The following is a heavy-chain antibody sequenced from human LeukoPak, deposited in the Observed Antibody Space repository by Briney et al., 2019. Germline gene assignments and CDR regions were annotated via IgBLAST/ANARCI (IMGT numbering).Heavy chain of an antibody. Sequence: PSETLFLTCTVSGGSIGSYYWGWIRQPPGKGLEWIGGINYNGNINYNPSLKSRVTISVDTSKNQFSLNLSSVTAADRSVYYWARQGLGQLLPVDYWGQGPLVTVSS. CDR3: ARQGLGQLLPVDY. CDR1: GGSIGSYY. V-gene: IGHV4-39*01. D-gene: IGHD2-2*01. CDR2: INYNGNI. J-gene: IGHJ4*02.